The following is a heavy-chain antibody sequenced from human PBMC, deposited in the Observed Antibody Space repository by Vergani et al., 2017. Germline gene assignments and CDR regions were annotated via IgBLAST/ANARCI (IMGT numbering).Heavy chain of an antibody. V-gene: IGHV3-33*01. CDR3: ARETRDTPSSLDY. D-gene: IGHD5-24*01. Sequence: QVQLVQSGAEVKKPGASVKVSCKASGYTFTSYYMHWVRQAPGRGLEWGSMTWYEGNNNYYADSVKGRFTISKDISKNTLYLQMNSLRGDDTAVYYCARETRDTPSSLDYWGQGTLVTVSS. CDR2: TWYEGNNN. J-gene: IGHJ4*02. CDR1: GYTFTSYY.